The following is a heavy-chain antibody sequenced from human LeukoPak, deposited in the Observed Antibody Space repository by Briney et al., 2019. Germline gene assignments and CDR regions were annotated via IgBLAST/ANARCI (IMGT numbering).Heavy chain of an antibody. Sequence: SETLSLTCIVSNYSISSDYYWGWIRQPPGKGLEWIGSIHHSGRTYYNPSLKSRVTTSVDTSKNQFSLKLSSVTAADTAVYYCARATMVRGVKLLDYWGQGTLVTVSS. CDR1: NYSISSDYY. J-gene: IGHJ4*02. V-gene: IGHV4-38-2*02. CDR3: ARATMVRGVKLLDY. D-gene: IGHD3-10*01. CDR2: IHHSGRT.